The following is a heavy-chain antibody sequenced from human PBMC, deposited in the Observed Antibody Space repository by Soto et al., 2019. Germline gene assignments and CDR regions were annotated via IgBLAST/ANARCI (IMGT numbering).Heavy chain of an antibody. D-gene: IGHD1-26*01. V-gene: IGHV3-23*01. CDR3: AKGVVGATIYFDY. CDR2: ISGSGGST. CDR1: GFTFSSYA. Sequence: PGGSLRLSCAASGFTFSSYAMSWVRQSPGKGLEWVSAISGSGGSTYYADSVKGRFTISRDNSKNTLYLQMNSLRAEDTAVYYCAKGVVGATIYFDYWGQGTLVTVSS. J-gene: IGHJ4*02.